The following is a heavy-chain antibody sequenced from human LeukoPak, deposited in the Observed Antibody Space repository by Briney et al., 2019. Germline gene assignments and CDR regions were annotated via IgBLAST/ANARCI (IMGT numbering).Heavy chain of an antibody. CDR1: GFTFNEYA. Sequence: GRSLRLSCVGFGFTFNEYAMHWVRQAPGKGLEWVSGISWNSGSIGYADSVKGRFTISRHNARNSLYLQMDSLRAEDTALYYCAKSSYQMAGSYYYYMDVWGKGTTVTVSS. J-gene: IGHJ6*03. CDR2: ISWNSGSI. D-gene: IGHD1-26*01. CDR3: AKSSYQMAGSYYYYMDV. V-gene: IGHV3-9*01.